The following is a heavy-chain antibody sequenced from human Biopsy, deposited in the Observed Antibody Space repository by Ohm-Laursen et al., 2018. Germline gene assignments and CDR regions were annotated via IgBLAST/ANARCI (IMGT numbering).Heavy chain of an antibody. CDR3: ARRGSGGRSFDH. V-gene: IGHV4-59*08. CDR2: ISDSGST. J-gene: IGHJ4*02. D-gene: IGHD2-15*01. CDR1: GGSISSFY. Sequence: GTLSLTCAVSGGSISSFYWTWIRQPPGKGPEWIGDISDSGSTNYKPSLKSRVIISVDTSKNQFSLNLSSVIAADTAVYYCARRGSGGRSFDHWGQGTLVTVSS.